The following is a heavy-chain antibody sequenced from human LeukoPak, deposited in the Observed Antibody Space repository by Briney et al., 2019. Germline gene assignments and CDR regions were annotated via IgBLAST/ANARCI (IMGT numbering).Heavy chain of an antibody. CDR3: AREGGYDILTGYYNWFDP. Sequence: GGSLRLSCAASGFTFDDYAMHWVRQAPGKGLEWVSSISSSSSYIYYADSVKGRFTISRGNAKNSLCLQMNSLRAEDTAVYYCAREGGYDILTGYYNWFDPWGQGTLVTVSS. CDR2: ISSSSSYI. V-gene: IGHV3-21*01. J-gene: IGHJ5*02. D-gene: IGHD3-9*01. CDR1: GFTFDDYA.